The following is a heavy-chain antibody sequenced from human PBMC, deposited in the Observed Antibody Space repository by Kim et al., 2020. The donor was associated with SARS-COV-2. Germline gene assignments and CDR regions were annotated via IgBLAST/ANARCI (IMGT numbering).Heavy chain of an antibody. J-gene: IGHJ6*02. CDR2: IYHSGST. V-gene: IGHV4-4*02. CDR1: GGSISSSNW. CDR3: ARGHVLLWFGELFYYYYGMDV. Sequence: SETLSLTCAVSGGSISSSNWWSWVRQPPGKGLEWIGEIYHSGSTNYNPSLKSRVTISVDKSKNQFSLKLSSVTAADTAVYYCARGHVLLWFGELFYYYYGMDVWGQGTTVTVSS. D-gene: IGHD3-10*01.